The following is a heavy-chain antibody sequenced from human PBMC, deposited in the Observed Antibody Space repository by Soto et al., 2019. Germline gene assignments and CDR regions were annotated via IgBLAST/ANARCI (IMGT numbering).Heavy chain of an antibody. CDR1: GFSLSTSGVG. V-gene: IGHV2-5*02. D-gene: IGHD2-15*01. CDR3: AHRPSYCSGGSCYSGFDY. J-gene: IGHJ4*02. Sequence: QITLKESGPPLVKPTQTLTLTCTSSGFSLSTSGVGVGWIRQPPGKALEWLALICWDDDKRYSPSLKRRLTITKDTSKNQVVLTMTNMDPVDTATYYCAHRPSYCSGGSCYSGFDYWGQGTLVTVSS. CDR2: ICWDDDK.